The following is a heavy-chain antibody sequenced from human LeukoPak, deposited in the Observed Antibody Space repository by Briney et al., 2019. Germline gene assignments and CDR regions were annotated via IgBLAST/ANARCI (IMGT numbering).Heavy chain of an antibody. D-gene: IGHD3-16*01. V-gene: IGHV3-23*01. Sequence: GGSLRLSCVGSGFTSIAYALTWCRQAPGKGVEWVSGISGGGVTTYYADSVKGRFTISRDNSKNTLYLQMNSLRADDTAIYYCARNQQLGGHSYYYYGMDVWGQGTTVTVSS. CDR1: GFTSIAYA. CDR3: ARNQQLGGHSYYYYGMDV. J-gene: IGHJ6*02. CDR2: ISGGGVTT.